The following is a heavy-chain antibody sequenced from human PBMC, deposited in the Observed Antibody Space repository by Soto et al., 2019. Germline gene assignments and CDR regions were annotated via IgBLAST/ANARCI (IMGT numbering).Heavy chain of an antibody. CDR2: ISGSGGTT. CDR1: GFTFSTYA. J-gene: IGHJ3*02. V-gene: IGHV3-23*01. D-gene: IGHD3-3*01. Sequence: EVHLLESGGGFVQPGGSLRLSCAASGFTFSTYAMTWVRQGPGKGLEYLSAISGSGGTTYYPDSVKGRFTISRDNSKNTLYLQMNSLRAEDTAVYYCAKDRDDLGIVDAFDIWGQGTTVTVSS. CDR3: AKDRDDLGIVDAFDI.